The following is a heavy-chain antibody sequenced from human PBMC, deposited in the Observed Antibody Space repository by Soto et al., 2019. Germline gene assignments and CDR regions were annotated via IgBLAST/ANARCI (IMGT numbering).Heavy chain of an antibody. CDR3: ARVLGINGVNWFAP. CDR1: GFTFSSYE. V-gene: IGHV3-48*03. D-gene: IGHD2-8*01. J-gene: IGHJ5*02. CDR2: ISSSGSTI. Sequence: EVQLVESGGGLVQPGGSLRLSCAASGFTFSSYEMNWVRQAPGKGLEWVSYISSSGSTIYYADSVKGRFTISRDNAKNSLYLQMNSMRAEDTAVYYCARVLGINGVNWFAPWGQGTLDTVSS.